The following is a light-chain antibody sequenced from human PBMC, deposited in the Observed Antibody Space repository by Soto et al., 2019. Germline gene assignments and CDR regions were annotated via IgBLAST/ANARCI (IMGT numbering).Light chain of an antibody. V-gene: IGKV2D-29*01. Sequence: DIVMTQTPLSLSVTPGQPASISCKSSQSLLHSEGKTFLYWYLQKPGPPPQLLLSEVSNRFSVVPDRFIWSGSGTDFTLKISRVEAGDVGVYYCMLMTHLSPFFGPGTKLDI. CDR2: EVS. CDR1: QSLLHSEGKTF. CDR3: MLMTHLSPF. J-gene: IGKJ3*01.